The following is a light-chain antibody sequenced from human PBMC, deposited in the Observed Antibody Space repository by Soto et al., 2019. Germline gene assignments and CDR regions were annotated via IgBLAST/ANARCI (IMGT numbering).Light chain of an antibody. Sequence: DIQMTQSPSSLSASVGDRVTVSCRASHSITKYLNWYQQKPGKAPKLLIYSASSLESGVPSRFSGSGSGTDFTLTITSLQPEDFATYYCQQSSISPITFGQGTRLDIK. V-gene: IGKV1-39*01. CDR3: QQSSISPIT. CDR1: HSITKY. CDR2: SAS. J-gene: IGKJ5*01.